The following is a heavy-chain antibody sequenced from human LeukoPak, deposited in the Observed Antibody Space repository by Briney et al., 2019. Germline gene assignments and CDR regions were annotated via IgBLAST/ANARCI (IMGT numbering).Heavy chain of an antibody. CDR1: GGSISSGGYY. Sequence: PSETLSLTCTVSGGSISSGGYYWSWIRQHPGKGLEWIGYIYYSGSTYYNPSLKSRVTISVDKSKNQFSLKLSSVTAADTAVYYCARIVVVVITTSGAFDIWGQGTMVTVSS. V-gene: IGHV4-31*03. D-gene: IGHD3-22*01. CDR2: IYYSGST. CDR3: ARIVVVVITTSGAFDI. J-gene: IGHJ3*02.